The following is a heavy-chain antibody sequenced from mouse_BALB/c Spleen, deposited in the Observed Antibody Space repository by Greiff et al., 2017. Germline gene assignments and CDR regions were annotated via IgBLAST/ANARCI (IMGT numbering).Heavy chain of an antibody. V-gene: IGHV3-6*02. CDR2: ISYDGSN. CDR3: ASYGYDAYFDY. J-gene: IGHJ2*01. D-gene: IGHD2-2*01. Sequence: EVKLVESGPGLVKPSQSLSLTCSVTGYSITSGYYWNWIRQFPGNKLEWMGYISYDGSNNYNPSLKNRISITRDTSKNQFFLKLNSVTTEDTATYYCASYGYDAYFDYWGQGTTLTVSS. CDR1: GYSITSGYY.